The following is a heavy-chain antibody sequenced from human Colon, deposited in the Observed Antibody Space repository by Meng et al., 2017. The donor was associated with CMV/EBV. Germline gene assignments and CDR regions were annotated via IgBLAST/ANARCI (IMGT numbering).Heavy chain of an antibody. CDR2: IYPQHGGT. Sequence: TAVKKPGASVKVACKTSGYTFTATHLHWVRHAPGQGLEWMGWIYPQHGGTYFAQKFQGRVTMTSDTSISTAYMELSSLTSDDTAIYYCIKEDWYFDFWGQGTLVTVSS. D-gene: IGHD2-21*01. CDR3: IKEDWYFDF. V-gene: IGHV1-2*02. CDR1: GYTFTATH. J-gene: IGHJ4*02.